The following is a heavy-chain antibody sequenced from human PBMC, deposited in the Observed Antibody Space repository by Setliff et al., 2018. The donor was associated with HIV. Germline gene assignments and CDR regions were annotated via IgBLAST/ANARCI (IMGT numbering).Heavy chain of an antibody. CDR3: AREGDGGYELGYYFDY. CDR2: ISSSTGTTK. D-gene: IGHD5-12*01. V-gene: IGHV3-48*03. CDR1: GFTFRSYE. J-gene: IGHJ4*02. Sequence: PGGSLRLSCAASGFTFRSYEMNWVRQAPGKGLEWISYISSSTGTTKYYADSVKGRFTISRDNAKNSLYLQMNSLRAEDTAVYYCAREGDGGYELGYYFDYWGQGTLVTVSS.